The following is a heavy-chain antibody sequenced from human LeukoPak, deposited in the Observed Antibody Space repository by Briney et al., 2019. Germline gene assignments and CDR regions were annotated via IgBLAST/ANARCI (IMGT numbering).Heavy chain of an antibody. D-gene: IGHD3-10*01. Sequence: PGGSLRLSCAASGFTFSSYSMNWVRQAPGKGLEWVSYISTSISTIYYADSVKGRFTISRDNAKNSLYLQMNSLRAEDTAVYYCAKAESERAAAGNAFDIWGQGTMVTVSS. V-gene: IGHV3-48*04. CDR2: ISTSISTI. J-gene: IGHJ3*02. CDR3: AKAESERAAAGNAFDI. CDR1: GFTFSSYS.